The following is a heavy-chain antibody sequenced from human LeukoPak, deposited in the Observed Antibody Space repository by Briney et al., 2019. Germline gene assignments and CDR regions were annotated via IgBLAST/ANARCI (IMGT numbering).Heavy chain of an antibody. D-gene: IGHD3-10*01. V-gene: IGHV3-7*01. CDR2: IKQDGSEK. CDR1: GFTFSSYW. J-gene: IGHJ6*02. CDR3: ARDAYYGSGSYYYYYGMDV. Sequence: GGSLRLSCAASGFTFSSYWMSWVRQAPGKGLEWVANIKQDGSEKYYVDSVKGRFTTSRENAKNSLYLQMNSLSAEDTAVYYCARDAYYGSGSYYYYYGMDVWGQGTTVTVSS.